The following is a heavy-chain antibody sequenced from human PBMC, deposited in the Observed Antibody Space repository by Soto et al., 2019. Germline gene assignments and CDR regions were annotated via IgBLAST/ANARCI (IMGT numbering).Heavy chain of an antibody. CDR2: IYYSGST. D-gene: IGHD2-15*01. CDR3: ASVVVDVFDI. Sequence: TSETLSLTCTVSGGSISSGDNYWSWIRQPPGKGLEWIGYIYYSGSTYYNPSPQSRVTISVDTSKNHFSLKLSSVTAADTAVYYCASVVVDVFDIWGQGTIVTVS. J-gene: IGHJ3*02. CDR1: GGSISSGDNY. V-gene: IGHV4-30-4*01.